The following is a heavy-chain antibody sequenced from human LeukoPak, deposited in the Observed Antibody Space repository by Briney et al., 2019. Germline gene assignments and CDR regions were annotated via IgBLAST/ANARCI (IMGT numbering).Heavy chain of an antibody. J-gene: IGHJ6*03. CDR3: ARPSDYYYYYMDV. CDR1: GGSIISSSYY. CDR2: IYYSGST. V-gene: IGHV4-39*07. Sequence: PSETLSLTCIVSGGSIISSSYYWGWIRQPPGKGLEWIGSIYYSGSTYYNPPLKSRVTISVDTSKNQFSLKLSSVTAADTAVYYCARPSDYYYYYMDVWGKGTTVTVSS.